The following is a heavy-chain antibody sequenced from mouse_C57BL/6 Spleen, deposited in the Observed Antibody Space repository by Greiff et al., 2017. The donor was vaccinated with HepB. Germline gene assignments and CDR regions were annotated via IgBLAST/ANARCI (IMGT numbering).Heavy chain of an antibody. CDR2: IYPGDGDT. CDR1: GYAISSSW. V-gene: IGHV1-82*01. J-gene: IGHJ2*01. Sequence: QVQLQQSGPELVKPGASVKISCKAAGYAISSSWMNWVKQRPGKGVEWIGRIYPGDGDTNDNGKFKGKATLTADKSSSTAYMQLSSLTSEDSAVYFCASEVDSYGRTYFDYWGQGTTLTVSS. CDR3: ASEVDSYGRTYFDY. D-gene: IGHD1-1*01.